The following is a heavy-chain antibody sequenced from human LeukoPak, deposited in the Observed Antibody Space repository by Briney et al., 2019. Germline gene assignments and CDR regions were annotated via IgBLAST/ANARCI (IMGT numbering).Heavy chain of an antibody. Sequence: SETLSLTCTVSGGSISSYYWSWTRQPAGKGLEWIGRIYTSGSTNYNPSLKSRVTMSVDTSKNQFSLKLSSVTAADTAVYYCAREYCSSTSCYLGYGMDVWGQGTTVTVSS. D-gene: IGHD2-2*01. CDR1: GGSISSYY. V-gene: IGHV4-4*07. J-gene: IGHJ6*02. CDR3: AREYCSSTSCYLGYGMDV. CDR2: IYTSGST.